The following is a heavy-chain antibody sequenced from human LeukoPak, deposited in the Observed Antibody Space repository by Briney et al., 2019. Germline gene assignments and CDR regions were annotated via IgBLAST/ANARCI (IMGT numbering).Heavy chain of an antibody. D-gene: IGHD6-6*01. Sequence: GGSLRLSCAASGFTFSGSAMHWVRQASGKGLEWVGRIRSKANSYAIAYAASVKGRFTISRDDSKNTAYLQMNSLKTEDTAVYYCTSLYSSSSSTYYYGMDVWGQGTTVTVSS. CDR1: GFTFSGSA. V-gene: IGHV3-73*01. J-gene: IGHJ6*02. CDR2: IRSKANSYAI. CDR3: TSLYSSSSSTYYYGMDV.